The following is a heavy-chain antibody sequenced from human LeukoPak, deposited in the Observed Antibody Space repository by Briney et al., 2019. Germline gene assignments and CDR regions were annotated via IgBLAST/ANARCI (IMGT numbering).Heavy chain of an antibody. Sequence: GGSLRLSCAASGFSFGSYAMHWVRQAPGKGLDWVAFIRYDGADTYYADSVKGRFTVSRDNSKNTLYLQMNSLTAEGTALYYCAKEGGGRTFDYWGQGTLVTVSS. J-gene: IGHJ4*02. CDR2: IRYDGADT. V-gene: IGHV3-30*02. D-gene: IGHD4-23*01. CDR1: GFSFGSYA. CDR3: AKEGGGRTFDY.